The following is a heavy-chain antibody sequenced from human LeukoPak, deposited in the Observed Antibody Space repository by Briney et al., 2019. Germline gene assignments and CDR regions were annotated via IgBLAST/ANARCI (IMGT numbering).Heavy chain of an antibody. Sequence: SETLSLTCTVSGGSISSYYCGWIRQPPGKGLEWIGSIYHSGSTYYNPSLKSRVTISVETSKNQFSLKLSSVTAADTAVYFCARGVTMIGRLRFDPWGQGTLVTVSS. J-gene: IGHJ5*02. V-gene: IGHV4-38-2*02. CDR1: GGSISSYY. CDR2: IYHSGST. CDR3: ARGVTMIGRLRFDP. D-gene: IGHD3-22*01.